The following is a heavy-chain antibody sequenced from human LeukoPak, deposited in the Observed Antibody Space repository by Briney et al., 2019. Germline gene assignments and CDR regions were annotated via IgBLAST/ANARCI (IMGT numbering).Heavy chain of an antibody. CDR1: GYSISSGYY. Sequence: SETLSLTCTVSGYSISSGYYWGWIRQPPGKGLEWIGSIYHSGSTYYNPSLKSRVTISVDTSKNQFSLKLSSVTAADTAVYYCARVGYYYDSSGYHDAFDIWGQGTMVTVSS. CDR2: IYHSGST. V-gene: IGHV4-38-2*02. D-gene: IGHD3-22*01. CDR3: ARVGYYYDSSGYHDAFDI. J-gene: IGHJ3*02.